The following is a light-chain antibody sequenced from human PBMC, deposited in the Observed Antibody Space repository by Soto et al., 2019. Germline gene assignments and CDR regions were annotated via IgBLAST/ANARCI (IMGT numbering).Light chain of an antibody. Sequence: DIVMTQSPDSLAVSLGERATINCKSSQSVLYSSTNKNFLAWYQQKPGQPPKLLIYWASTREPGVPDRFSGSGSGTDFTLTISSLQAEDVAVYYCQQYYSTPPTFGGGTKVEI. J-gene: IGKJ4*01. CDR3: QQYYSTPPT. CDR1: QSVLYSSTNKNF. V-gene: IGKV4-1*01. CDR2: WAS.